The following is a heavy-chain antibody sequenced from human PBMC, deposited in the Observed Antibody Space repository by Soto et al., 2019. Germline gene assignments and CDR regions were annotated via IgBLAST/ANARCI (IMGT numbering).Heavy chain of an antibody. CDR1: GFTFSSYA. CDR3: ATQTPPRYCSGGSCLSAFDI. J-gene: IGHJ3*02. CDR2: ISGSGGST. D-gene: IGHD2-15*01. Sequence: EVQLLESGGGLVQPGGSLRLSCAASGFTFSSYAMSWVRQAPGKGLEWVSAISGSGGSTYYADSVKGRFTISRDNSKNTLYLQMNRLRAEDTAVYYWATQTPPRYCSGGSCLSAFDIWGQGTMVTVSS. V-gene: IGHV3-23*01.